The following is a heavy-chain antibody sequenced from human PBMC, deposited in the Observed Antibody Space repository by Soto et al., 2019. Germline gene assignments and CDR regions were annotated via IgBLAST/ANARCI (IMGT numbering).Heavy chain of an antibody. J-gene: IGHJ4*02. CDR2: IYYTGRT. V-gene: IGHV4-30-4*01. CDR3: ARELSNSPDYFDG. Sequence: SETLSLTCTVSGGSIRSDDYYWTWIRQPPGEGPEWIGYIYYTGRTLYNPSLKSRVTISIDTSKNQFSLRLSSVSAADTAVYYCARELSNSPDYFDGWGQGTLVTVSS. CDR1: GGSIRSDDYY. D-gene: IGHD6-6*01.